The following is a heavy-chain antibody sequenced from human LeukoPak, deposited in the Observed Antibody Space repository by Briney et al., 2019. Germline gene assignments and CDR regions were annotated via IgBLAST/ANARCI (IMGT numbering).Heavy chain of an antibody. J-gene: IGHJ3*02. D-gene: IGHD6-6*01. Sequence: SVKVSCKASGGTFSSYAISWVRQAPGQGLEWMGGIIPIFGTANYAQKFQGRVTITTDESTSTAYMELSSLRSEDTAVYYCARDKAALDAFDIWGQGTMVTVSS. CDR3: ARDKAALDAFDI. CDR1: GGTFSSYA. V-gene: IGHV1-69*05. CDR2: IIPIFGTA.